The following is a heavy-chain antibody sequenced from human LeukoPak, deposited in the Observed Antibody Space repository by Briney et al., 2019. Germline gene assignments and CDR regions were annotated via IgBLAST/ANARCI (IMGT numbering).Heavy chain of an antibody. J-gene: IGHJ4*02. CDR2: TRNKANSYTT. CDR1: GFTFSDHY. Sequence: GGSLRLSCAASGFTFSDHYMDWVRQAPGKGLEWVGRTRNKANSYTTEYAASVKGRFTISRDDSKSSLYLQMNSLKTEDTAVYYCAREGPFCTTGSCFVDCWGQGTLVTVSS. V-gene: IGHV3-72*01. D-gene: IGHD2-15*01. CDR3: AREGPFCTTGSCFVDC.